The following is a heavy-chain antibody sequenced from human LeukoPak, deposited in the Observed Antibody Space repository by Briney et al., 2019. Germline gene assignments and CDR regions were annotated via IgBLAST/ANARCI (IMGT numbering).Heavy chain of an antibody. Sequence: GGSLRLSCAASGFTVSSNYMSWVRQAPGKGLEWVSVIYSEGRTKYADSVKGRLTISRDNSKNTVNLQMNSLRVEDTAVYYCARDLLSDYYYYYMDVWGKGTTVTVSS. CDR2: IYSEGRT. V-gene: IGHV3-66*01. CDR1: GFTVSSNY. CDR3: ARDLLSDYYYYYMDV. J-gene: IGHJ6*03. D-gene: IGHD2-2*01.